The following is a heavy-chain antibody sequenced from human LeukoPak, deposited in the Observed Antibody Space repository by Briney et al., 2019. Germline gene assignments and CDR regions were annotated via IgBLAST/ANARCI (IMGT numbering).Heavy chain of an antibody. V-gene: IGHV4-59*01. J-gene: IGHJ4*02. CDR2: IYYSGST. CDR1: GGSINSYY. D-gene: IGHD1-26*01. CDR3: ARLFHPALSGNYPFDY. Sequence: KTSGTLSLTCTVSGGSINSYYWSWIRQPPGKGLEWIAYIYYSGSTSYNPSLKSRVTISVDTSKNQFSLKLNSVTAADTAMYYCARLFHPALSGNYPFDYWGQGTLVTVSS.